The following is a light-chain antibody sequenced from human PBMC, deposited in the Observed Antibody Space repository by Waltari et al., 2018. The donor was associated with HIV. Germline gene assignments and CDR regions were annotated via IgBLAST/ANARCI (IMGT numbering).Light chain of an antibody. CDR2: SAN. J-gene: IGKJ3*01. CDR3: QQSFSIPLT. Sequence: DIQLTQSPSSLSASLGDSVTMTCRASQTISRSLNWYQQRPGKAPELLIYSANTVKSGVPSRFSGRGSGTDFTLTISNLQAEDFVSYYCQQSFSIPLTFGPGTKVDV. CDR1: QTISRS. V-gene: IGKV1-39*01.